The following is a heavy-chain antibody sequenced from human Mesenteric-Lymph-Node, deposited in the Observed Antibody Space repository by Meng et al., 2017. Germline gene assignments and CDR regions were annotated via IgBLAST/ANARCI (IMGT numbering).Heavy chain of an antibody. CDR1: GGSFSSYD. D-gene: IGHD1-1*01. J-gene: IGHJ4*02. CDR3: AKTDIGDGYYFDY. CDR2: IIPIFGTA. Sequence: QVRLVQSGAEVKKPGSSVKVSCKASGGSFSSYDISWVRQAPGQGLEWMGGIIPIFGTANYAQKFQGRVTMTADASTNTACMELSGLRSEDTAVYYCAKTDIGDGYYFDYWGQGTLVTVSS. V-gene: IGHV1-69*01.